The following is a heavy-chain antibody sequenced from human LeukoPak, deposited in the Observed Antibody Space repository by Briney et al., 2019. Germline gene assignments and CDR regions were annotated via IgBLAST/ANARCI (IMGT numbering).Heavy chain of an antibody. V-gene: IGHV4-39*02. Sequence: SETLSLTCTVSGVSISRSTYYWAWIRQPPGKGLEWIGSVYYGRSPYYNPSLEGRATISVDTSKNHFSLKMSSVTAADTAVYYCARSSGTGTFSYWGQGTLVTVSS. CDR3: ARSSGTGTFSY. CDR2: VYYGRSP. D-gene: IGHD6-25*01. CDR1: GVSISRSTYY. J-gene: IGHJ4*02.